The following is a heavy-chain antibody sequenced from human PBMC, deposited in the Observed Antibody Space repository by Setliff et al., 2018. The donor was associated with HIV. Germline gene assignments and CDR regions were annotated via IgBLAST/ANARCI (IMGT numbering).Heavy chain of an antibody. Sequence: GASVKVSCKASGGTFSSYAISWVRQAPGQGLEWMGGIIPIFTTANYAQKFQGRVTITADESTYTAYMELSSLRSEDTAVYYCASSIPTEQGPWFDPWGQGTLVTVS. D-gene: IGHD4-17*01. V-gene: IGHV1-69*13. CDR3: ASSIPTEQGPWFDP. J-gene: IGHJ5*02. CDR1: GGTFSSYA. CDR2: IIPIFTTA.